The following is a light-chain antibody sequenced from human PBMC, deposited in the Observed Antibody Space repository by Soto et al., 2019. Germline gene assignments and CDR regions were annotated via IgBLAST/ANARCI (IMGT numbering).Light chain of an antibody. Sequence: EIALPQFPGTLSVSPGARATLSCRASQSVTSNSLAWYQKKAGRAPRVLIYGASNRATGIPDRVSGIGYGTVLTLTITRLEPEEGAVYFCQQLGSSTRTFGQGTRLEIK. V-gene: IGKV3-20*01. CDR3: QQLGSSTRT. CDR1: QSVTSNS. CDR2: GAS. J-gene: IGKJ5*01.